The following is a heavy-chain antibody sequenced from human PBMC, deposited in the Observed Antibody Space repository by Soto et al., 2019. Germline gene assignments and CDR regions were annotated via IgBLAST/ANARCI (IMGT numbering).Heavy chain of an antibody. Sequence: SETLSLTCTVSGCSLGSSSYYWGWIRQSPGKGLEWIGNIYYSGNTFYNPSLKSRVTISVDTSKNQFYLHLSSVTAADTAIFYCASIAAPGTTHFDFWGQGTLVTVSS. J-gene: IGHJ4*02. V-gene: IGHV4-39*01. CDR2: IYYSGNT. CDR3: ASIAAPGTTHFDF. CDR1: GCSLGSSSYY. D-gene: IGHD6-13*01.